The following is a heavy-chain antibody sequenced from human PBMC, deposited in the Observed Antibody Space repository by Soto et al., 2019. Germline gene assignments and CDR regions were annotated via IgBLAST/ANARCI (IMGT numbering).Heavy chain of an antibody. CDR3: ARDGVAAGNINFDY. CDR2: ISSDSGNT. CDR1: GYMFTKSA. V-gene: IGHV1-3*04. D-gene: IGHD6-19*01. Sequence: RASVKVSCKASGYMFTKSAMHWVRQAPGQRLEWMGWISSDSGNTKYSPKLRDRVTITRDTSASTAYMELSSLRSEDTALYYCARDGVAAGNINFDYWGQGTLVTVSS. J-gene: IGHJ4*01.